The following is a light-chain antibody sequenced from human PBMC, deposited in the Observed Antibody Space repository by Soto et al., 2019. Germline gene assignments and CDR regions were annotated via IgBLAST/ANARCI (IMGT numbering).Light chain of an antibody. J-gene: IGKJ3*01. Sequence: DIQMTQSPSSLSASVGDRVTITCRASQGIGKSLAWYQQKPGKVPKLLIYAASTLQSGVPFRFSGSGSGTDFTLTISSLQPEDVATYYCQKYNSDPLTCVPGTKVEVK. CDR1: QGIGKS. V-gene: IGKV1-27*01. CDR3: QKYNSDPLT. CDR2: AAS.